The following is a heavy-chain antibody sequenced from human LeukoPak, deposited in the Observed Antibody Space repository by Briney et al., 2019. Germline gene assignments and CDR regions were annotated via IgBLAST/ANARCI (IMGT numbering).Heavy chain of an antibody. CDR2: IIPIFGTA. CDR3: ARDNFGYSYGHSYYYYGMDV. V-gene: IGHV1-69*13. CDR1: GGTFSSYA. D-gene: IGHD5-18*01. J-gene: IGHJ6*02. Sequence: GASVKVSRKASGGTFSSYAISWVRQAPGQGLEWMGGIIPIFGTANYAQKFQGRVTITADESTSTAYMELSSLRSEDTAVYYCARDNFGYSYGHSYYYYGMDVWGQGTTVTVSS.